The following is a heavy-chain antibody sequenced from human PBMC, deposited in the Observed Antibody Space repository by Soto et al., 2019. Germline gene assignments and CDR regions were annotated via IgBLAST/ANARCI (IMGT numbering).Heavy chain of an antibody. Sequence: PGGSLRLSCAASGFTFSSYGMHWVRQAPGKGLEWVAVIWYDGSNKYYADSVKGRFTISRDNSKNTLYLQMNSLRAEDTAVYYCARDGTGYYGAFDIWGQGTMVT. CDR2: IWYDGSNK. CDR1: GFTFSSYG. J-gene: IGHJ3*02. V-gene: IGHV3-33*01. CDR3: ARDGTGYYGAFDI. D-gene: IGHD3-22*01.